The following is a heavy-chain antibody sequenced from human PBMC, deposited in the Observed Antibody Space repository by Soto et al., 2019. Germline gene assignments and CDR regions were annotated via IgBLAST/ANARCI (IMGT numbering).Heavy chain of an antibody. CDR3: TRAQREDQWFGESAGLDYFDY. CDR2: IRSKAYGGTT. V-gene: IGHV3-49*03. D-gene: IGHD3-10*01. Sequence: EVQLVESGGGLVQPGRSLRLSCTASGFTFGDYAMSWFRQAPGKGLEWVGFIRSKAYGGTTEYAASVKGRFTISRDDSKSIAYLQMNSLKTEDTAVYYCTRAQREDQWFGESAGLDYFDYWGQGTLVTVSS. CDR1: GFTFGDYA. J-gene: IGHJ4*02.